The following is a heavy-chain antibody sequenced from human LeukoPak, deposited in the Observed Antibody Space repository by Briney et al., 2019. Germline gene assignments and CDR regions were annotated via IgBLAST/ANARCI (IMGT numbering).Heavy chain of an antibody. J-gene: IGHJ4*02. Sequence: ASVKVSCKASGYTFTSYGISWVRQAPGQGLGWMGWISAYNGNTNYARKLQGRVTMTTDTSTSTAYMELRSLRSDDTAVYYCARGASGTKKFDYWGQGTLVTVSS. CDR1: GYTFTSYG. CDR3: ARGASGTKKFDY. CDR2: ISAYNGNT. D-gene: IGHD1-26*01. V-gene: IGHV1-18*01.